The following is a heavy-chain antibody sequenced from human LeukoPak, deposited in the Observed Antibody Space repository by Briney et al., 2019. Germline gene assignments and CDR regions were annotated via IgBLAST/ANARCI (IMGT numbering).Heavy chain of an antibody. CDR3: AKNQLLGDAFDI. J-gene: IGHJ3*02. Sequence: GGSLRLSCAASGFTFSSYAMSWVRQAPGRGLEWVSAISGSGGSTYYADSVKGRFTISRDNSKNTLYLQMNSLRAEDTAVYYCAKNQLLGDAFDIWGQGTMVTVSS. V-gene: IGHV3-23*01. CDR1: GFTFSSYA. D-gene: IGHD2-2*01. CDR2: ISGSGGST.